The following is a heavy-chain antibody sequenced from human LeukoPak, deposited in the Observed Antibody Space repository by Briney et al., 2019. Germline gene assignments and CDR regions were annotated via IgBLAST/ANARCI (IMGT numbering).Heavy chain of an antibody. D-gene: IGHD2-15*01. V-gene: IGHV3-23*01. CDR1: GFTFSSYA. J-gene: IGHJ5*02. CDR2: ISGSGGTT. Sequence: GGSLRLSCAASGFTFSSYAMSWVRQAPGKGLEWVSAISGSGGTTYYADSVKGRFTISRDNSKSTLYVQMNSLRAEDTAVYYCAIVVVAGQRTFDPWGQGTLVTISS. CDR3: AIVVVAGQRTFDP.